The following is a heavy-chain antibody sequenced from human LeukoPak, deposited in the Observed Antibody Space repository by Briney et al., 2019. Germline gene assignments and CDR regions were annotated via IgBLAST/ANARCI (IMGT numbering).Heavy chain of an antibody. V-gene: IGHV3-7*01. Sequence: PGGSLRLSCAASGFTFSSYWMSWVRQAPGKGLEWVANIKQDGSEKYYVDSVEGRFTISRDNAKNSLYLQMNSLRAEDTAVYYCARGGERSGYYYAPYYFDYWGQGTLVTVSS. CDR2: IKQDGSEK. J-gene: IGHJ4*02. D-gene: IGHD3-22*01. CDR3: ARGGERSGYYYAPYYFDY. CDR1: GFTFSSYW.